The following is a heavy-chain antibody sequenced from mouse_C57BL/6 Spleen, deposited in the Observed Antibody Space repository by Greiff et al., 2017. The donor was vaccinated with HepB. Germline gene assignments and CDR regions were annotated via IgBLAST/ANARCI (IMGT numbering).Heavy chain of an antibody. D-gene: IGHD4-1*01. V-gene: IGHV1-59*01. CDR2: IDPSDSYT. CDR3: ARSGTAWYYFDY. Sequence: VQLQQSGAELVRPGTSVKLSCKASGYTFTSYWMHWVKQRPGQGLEWIGVIDPSDSYTNYNQKFKGKATLTVDTSSSTAYMQLSSLTSEDSAVYYCARSGTAWYYFDYWGQGTTLTVSS. J-gene: IGHJ2*01. CDR1: GYTFTSYW.